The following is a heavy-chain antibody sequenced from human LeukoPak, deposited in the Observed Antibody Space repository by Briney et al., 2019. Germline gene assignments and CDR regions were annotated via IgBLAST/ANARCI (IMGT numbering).Heavy chain of an antibody. J-gene: IGHJ4*02. CDR3: ARVRGLGSHFDY. CDR1: GGSISSGGYY. V-gene: IGHV4-31*03. D-gene: IGHD3-10*01. Sequence: SQTLSLTCTVSGGSISSGGYYWSGIRQHPGKGLEWIGYIYYSGSTYYNPSLKSRVTISVDTSKNQFSLKLSSVTAADTAVYYCARVRGLGSHFDYWGQGTLVTVSS. CDR2: IYYSGST.